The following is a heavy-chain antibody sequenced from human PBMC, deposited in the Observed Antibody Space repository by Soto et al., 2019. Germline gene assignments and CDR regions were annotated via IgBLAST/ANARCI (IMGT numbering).Heavy chain of an antibody. D-gene: IGHD3-10*01. CDR3: AREGSILLWFGELNSGFAP. CDR2: IYTSGST. Sequence: SHTCSVAEGSSSSHCWRCISKKAGKGLEWIGRIYTSGSTNYNPSLKSRVTMSVDTSKNQFSLKLSSVTAADTAVYYCAREGSILLWFGELNSGFAPRGQGTLVTVSS. V-gene: IGHV4-4*07. J-gene: IGHJ5*02. CDR1: EGSSSSHC.